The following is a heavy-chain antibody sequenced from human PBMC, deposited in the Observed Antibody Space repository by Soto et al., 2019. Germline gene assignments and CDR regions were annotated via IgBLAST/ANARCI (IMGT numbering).Heavy chain of an antibody. V-gene: IGHV3-30*18. CDR2: VSYDGSVK. J-gene: IGHJ4*02. CDR1: GFNFRTYA. Sequence: QVHLVEYGGGVVQPGRSLRLSCAASGFNFRTYAMHWVRQAPGKGLEWVSVVSYDGSVKNYADSVKGRFTMSRDNSKRTVDLQMNSLRDDDTALYYCVKDRGLGQRHLDHWGQGTLVTVSS. CDR3: VKDRGLGQRHLDH. D-gene: IGHD3-3*01.